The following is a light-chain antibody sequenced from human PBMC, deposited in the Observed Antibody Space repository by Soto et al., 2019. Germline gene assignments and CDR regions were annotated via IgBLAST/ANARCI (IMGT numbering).Light chain of an antibody. CDR1: SSDVGGYNY. CDR2: DVS. CDR3: SSYTSSSTLYV. J-gene: IGLJ1*01. V-gene: IGLV2-14*01. Sequence: QSALTQPASVSGSPGQSITISCTGTSSDVGGYNYVSWYQQHPGKAPKLMIYDVSNRPSGVSNRFSGSKSGNTASLTISGRQAEDEADYYCSSYTSSSTLYVFGTGTKRTVL.